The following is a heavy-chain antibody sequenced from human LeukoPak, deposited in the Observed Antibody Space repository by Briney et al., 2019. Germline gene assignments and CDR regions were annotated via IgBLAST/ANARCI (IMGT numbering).Heavy chain of an antibody. V-gene: IGHV3-11*04. CDR3: ARGRRDGYNLLDAFDI. CDR1: GFTFSDYY. CDR2: ISSSGSTI. J-gene: IGHJ3*02. Sequence: GGSLRLSCAASGFTFSDYYVSWIRQAPGKGLEWVSYISSSGSTIYYADSVKGRFTISRDNAKNSLYLQMNSLRAEDTAVYYCARGRRDGYNLLDAFDIWGQGTVVTVSS. D-gene: IGHD5-24*01.